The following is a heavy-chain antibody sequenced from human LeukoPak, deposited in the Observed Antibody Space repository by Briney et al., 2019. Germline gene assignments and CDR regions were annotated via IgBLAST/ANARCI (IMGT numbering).Heavy chain of an antibody. D-gene: IGHD2-2*01. CDR2: IYTSGST. CDR3: ARDPGQLGYCSSISCSHFDY. J-gene: IGHJ4*02. V-gene: IGHV4-61*02. Sequence: SETLSLTCTVSGGSISSGSYYWSWIRQPAGKGLEWIGRIYTSGSTNYNPSLKSRVTISVDTSKNQFSLKLSSVTAADTAVYYCARDPGQLGYCSSISCSHFDYWGQGTLVTVSS. CDR1: GGSISSGSYY.